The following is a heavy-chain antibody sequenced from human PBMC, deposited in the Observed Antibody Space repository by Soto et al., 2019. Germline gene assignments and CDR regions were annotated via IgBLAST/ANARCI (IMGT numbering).Heavy chain of an antibody. V-gene: IGHV3-23*01. CDR1: SYG. CDR2: ISGSGGST. J-gene: IGHJ4*02. D-gene: IGHD6-13*01. Sequence: SYGVSWVLKAPGKGLEWVSAISGSGGSTYYADSVKGRFTISRDNSKNTLYLQMNSLRAEDTAVYYCATGRYSSSRFDYWGQGLPVT. CDR3: ATGRYSSSRFDY.